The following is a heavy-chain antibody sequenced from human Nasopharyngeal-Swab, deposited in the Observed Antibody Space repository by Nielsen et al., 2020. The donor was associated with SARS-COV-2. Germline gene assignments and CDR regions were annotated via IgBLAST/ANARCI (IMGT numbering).Heavy chain of an antibody. Sequence: GESLKTSCKGSGYSFTSYWIGWARQMPGKGLEWMGIIYPGDSDTRYSPSFQGQVTISADKSISTAYLQWSSLKASDTAMYYCAAGGYQLPGGYYYYGMDVWGQGTTVTVSS. V-gene: IGHV5-51*01. CDR3: AAGGYQLPGGYYYYGMDV. J-gene: IGHJ6*02. CDR2: IYPGDSDT. CDR1: GYSFTSYW. D-gene: IGHD2-2*01.